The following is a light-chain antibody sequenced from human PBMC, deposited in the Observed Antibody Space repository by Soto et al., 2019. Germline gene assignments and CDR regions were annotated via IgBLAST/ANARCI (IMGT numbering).Light chain of an antibody. Sequence: QSALTQPPSASGSPGQSVTISCTGTSSDVGKYDYVSWFQHHPGKAPKLIIYEVSKRPSGVPDRCSGSKSGSTASLTVSGLQTEDEADYYCTSYVAGSKVFGTGTKGPVL. CDR2: EVS. J-gene: IGLJ1*01. CDR3: TSYVAGSKV. V-gene: IGLV2-8*01. CDR1: SSDVGKYDY.